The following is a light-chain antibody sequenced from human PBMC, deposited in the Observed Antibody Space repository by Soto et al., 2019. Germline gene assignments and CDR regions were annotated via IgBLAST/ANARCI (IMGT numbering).Light chain of an antibody. CDR2: LGS. CDR3: MQGLEGPT. CDR1: QSLFHSVGHNY. J-gene: IGKJ1*01. Sequence: DIVMTQSPLSLPVTPGEPASISCRSSQSLFHSVGHNYLDWYVQKPGQSPQLLIYLGSNRASGVPERFSGRGSGRDFTLNISRVEADDVGVYYCMQGLEGPTFGQGTKVEIK. V-gene: IGKV2-28*01.